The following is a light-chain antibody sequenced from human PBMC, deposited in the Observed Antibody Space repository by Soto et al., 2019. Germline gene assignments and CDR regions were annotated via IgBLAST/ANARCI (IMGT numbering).Light chain of an antibody. J-gene: IGLJ1*01. V-gene: IGLV2-8*01. Sequence: SVVSQPPSACGSPWQSVTQSFTGTSSYVGNYDYVSWYQQHPGKAPKLIIYEVSYRPSGVPDRFSGSKSGNTASLTVSGLQAEDEADYYCNSYGGRNNYVFGTGTKVTVL. CDR2: EVS. CDR3: NSYGGRNNYV. CDR1: SSYVGNYDY.